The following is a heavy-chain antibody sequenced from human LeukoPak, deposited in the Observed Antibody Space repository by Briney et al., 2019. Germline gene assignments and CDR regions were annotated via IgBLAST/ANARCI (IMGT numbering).Heavy chain of an antibody. D-gene: IGHD1-26*01. J-gene: IGHJ4*02. CDR2: ISSSGSTI. V-gene: IGHV3-48*01. CDR1: GFTFNTYN. CDR3: AKDSSGGATYQHY. Sequence: LAGGSLRLSCAASGFTFNTYNMNWVRQAPGKGLECVSYISSSGSTIYYADSVKGRFTISRDNAKNSLYLQMNSLRAEDTAVYYCAKDSSGGATYQHYWGQGTLVTVSS.